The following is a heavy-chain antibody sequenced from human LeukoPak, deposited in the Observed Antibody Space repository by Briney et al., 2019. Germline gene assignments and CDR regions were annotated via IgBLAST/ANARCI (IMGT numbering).Heavy chain of an antibody. CDR2: ISSSGSTI. Sequence: NSGGSLRLSCAASGFTFSDYYMSWIRQAPGKGLEWVSYISSSGSTIYYADSVKGRFTISRDNAKNSLYLQMNSLRAEDTAVYYCARGMYYYDSSGSFDYWGQGTLVTVSS. CDR3: ARGMYYYDSSGSFDY. CDR1: GFTFSDYY. V-gene: IGHV3-11*04. D-gene: IGHD3-22*01. J-gene: IGHJ4*02.